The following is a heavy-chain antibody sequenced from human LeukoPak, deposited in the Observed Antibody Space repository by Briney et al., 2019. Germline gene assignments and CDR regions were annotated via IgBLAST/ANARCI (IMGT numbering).Heavy chain of an antibody. CDR3: AKDAGYYDILTGYYFGGFDY. V-gene: IGHV3-23*01. CDR1: GFTFSNYA. D-gene: IGHD3-9*01. J-gene: IGHJ4*02. Sequence: GASLRLSCAASGFTFSNYAMSWVRQAPGKGLEWVSAILGSGGSTYYADSVKGRFTISRDNSKNTLYLQTNSLRAEDTAVYYCAKDAGYYDILTGYYFGGFDYWGQGTLVTVSS. CDR2: ILGSGGST.